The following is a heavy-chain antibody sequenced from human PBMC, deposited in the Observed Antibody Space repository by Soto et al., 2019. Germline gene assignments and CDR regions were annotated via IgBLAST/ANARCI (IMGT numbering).Heavy chain of an antibody. J-gene: IGHJ4*02. Sequence: SETLSLTCTVSGGSISSSSYYWGWIRQPPGKGLEWIGSIYYSGSTNYNPSLKSRVTISVDTSKNQFSLKLSSVTAADTAVYYCARGIAAAGTWGLSYFDYWGQGTLVTVSS. CDR1: GGSISSSSYY. CDR3: ARGIAAAGTWGLSYFDY. D-gene: IGHD6-13*01. CDR2: IYYSGST. V-gene: IGHV4-39*07.